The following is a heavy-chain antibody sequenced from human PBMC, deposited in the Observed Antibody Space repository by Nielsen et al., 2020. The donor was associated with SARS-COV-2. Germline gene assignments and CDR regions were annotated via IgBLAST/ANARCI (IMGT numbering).Heavy chain of an antibody. CDR2: IKQDGSEK. CDR1: GFTFSSYW. V-gene: IGHV3-7*04. CDR3: AREKAIVVVVAATFDY. D-gene: IGHD2-15*01. J-gene: IGHJ4*02. Sequence: GGSLRLSCAASGFTFSSYWMSWVRQAPGKGLEWVANIKQDGSEKYYVDSVKGRFTISRDNAKNSLYLQMNSLRAEDTAVYYCAREKAIVVVVAATFDYWGQGTLVTVSS.